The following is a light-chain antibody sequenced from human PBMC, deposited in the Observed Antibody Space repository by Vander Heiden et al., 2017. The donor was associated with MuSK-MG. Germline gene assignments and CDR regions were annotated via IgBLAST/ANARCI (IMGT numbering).Light chain of an antibody. CDR2: AAS. J-gene: IGKJ1*01. Sequence: EIQLTQSPSSLSASVGDRVTITCRASQSISSYLNWYQQKPGKAPELLIDAASSLQSGVPSRFSSSGSGTDFTLTISRLQPEDFATYYCQQSNSSPWTFGQGTKVEIK. CDR1: QSISSY. V-gene: IGKV1-39*01. CDR3: QQSNSSPWT.